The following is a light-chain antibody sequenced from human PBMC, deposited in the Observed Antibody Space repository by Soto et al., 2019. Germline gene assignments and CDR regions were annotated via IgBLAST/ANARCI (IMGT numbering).Light chain of an antibody. CDR1: QSIGGW. Sequence: DFQMTQSPPTLSASVGDRVTLTCRASQSIGGWLAWYQQRPGKAPKLLIYDASTLASGVPSRFTGSGSGTHFTLTIDNLQPDDAATYYCQRHNDYATFGQGT. CDR3: QRHNDYAT. V-gene: IGKV1-5*01. J-gene: IGKJ2*01. CDR2: DAS.